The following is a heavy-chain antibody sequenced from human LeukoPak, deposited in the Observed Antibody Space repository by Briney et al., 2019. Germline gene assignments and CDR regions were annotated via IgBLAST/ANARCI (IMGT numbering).Heavy chain of an antibody. CDR1: GGSFSGYY. CDR2: INHSGST. Sequence: SETLSLTCAVYGGSFSGYYWSWIRQPPGKGLEWIGEINHSGSTNYNPSLRSRVTISVDTSKNQFSLKLSSVTAADTAVYYCARVGVGAKDCWGQGTLVTVSS. D-gene: IGHD1-26*01. J-gene: IGHJ4*02. CDR3: ARVGVGAKDC. V-gene: IGHV4-34*01.